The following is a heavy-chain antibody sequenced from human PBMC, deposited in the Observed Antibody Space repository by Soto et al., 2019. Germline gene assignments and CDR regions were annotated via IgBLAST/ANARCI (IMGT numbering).Heavy chain of an antibody. CDR3: AKGGRQWLVTSDFNY. V-gene: IGHV3-30*18. CDR1: GFTFGLYS. D-gene: IGHD6-19*01. CDR2: VSHDGRNT. Sequence: GGSLRLSCVASGFTFGLYSMGWVRQAPGKGLEWVAVVSHDGRNTHYADSVKGRFTISRDSSKNTVSLEMTSLRAEDTAVYYCAKGGRQWLVTSDFNYWGQGALVTVSS. J-gene: IGHJ4*02.